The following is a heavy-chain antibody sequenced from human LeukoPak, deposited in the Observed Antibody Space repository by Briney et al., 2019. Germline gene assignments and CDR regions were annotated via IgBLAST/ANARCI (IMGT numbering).Heavy chain of an antibody. CDR1: GFTVSSNY. Sequence: GGSLRLSCAASGFTVSSNYMSWVRQAPGKGLEWVSVIYSGGSTYYADSVKGRFTISRDNAKNSLYLQMNSLRAEDTAVYYCARGGGSSGWDYFDYWGQGTLVTVSS. CDR2: IYSGGST. CDR3: ARGGGSSGWDYFDY. V-gene: IGHV3-66*01. J-gene: IGHJ4*02. D-gene: IGHD6-19*01.